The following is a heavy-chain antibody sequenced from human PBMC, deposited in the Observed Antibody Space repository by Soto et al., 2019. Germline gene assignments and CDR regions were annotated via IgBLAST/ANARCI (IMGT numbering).Heavy chain of an antibody. V-gene: IGHV3-53*01. D-gene: IGHD4-4*01. CDR3: ATWHLQEHAYDV. J-gene: IGHJ3*01. CDR2: FYDLDGT. CDR1: GFTVSSTY. Sequence: GGSLRLSCAASGFTVSSTYLTWVRQAPGKGLEWVSGFYDLDGTYYADSLKGRFTTSGDSSRTIVYLQMNGLRPEDTAVYYCATWHLQEHAYDVWGQGTTVT.